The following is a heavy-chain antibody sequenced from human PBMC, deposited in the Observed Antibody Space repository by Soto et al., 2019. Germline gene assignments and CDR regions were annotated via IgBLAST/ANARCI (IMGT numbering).Heavy chain of an antibody. J-gene: IGHJ6*02. CDR1: GFTCSSYA. V-gene: IGHV3-30-3*01. D-gene: IGHD3-10*01. CDR3: ARDRSRGFRELVYYYGMDV. Sequence: QVQLVESGGGVVQPGRSLRRSCAASGFTCSSYAMHWVRQAPGKGLEWVAVISYDGSNKYYADSVKSRFTISRDNSKNTLYLQMNSLRGEDTAVYYCARDRSRGFRELVYYYGMDVWGQGTTVTVSS. CDR2: ISYDGSNK.